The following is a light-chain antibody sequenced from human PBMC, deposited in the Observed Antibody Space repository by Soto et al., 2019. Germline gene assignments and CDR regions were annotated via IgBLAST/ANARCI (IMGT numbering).Light chain of an antibody. CDR2: YDD. CDR3: AAWDDSLHGPV. J-gene: IGLJ2*01. V-gene: IGLV1-36*01. Sequence: QSVLTQPPSVSGAPRQRVTISCSGGSSNIGSNAVNWYQQLPGKAPKLLIYYDDLLPSGVSDRFSGSKSGTSSSLAISVLQSEDEAYYYCAAWDDSLHGPVFGGGTKLTVL. CDR1: SSNIGSNA.